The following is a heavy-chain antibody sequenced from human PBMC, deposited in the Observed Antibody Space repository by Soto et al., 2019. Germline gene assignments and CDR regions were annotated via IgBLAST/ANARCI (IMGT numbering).Heavy chain of an antibody. CDR2: IGTAGDT. Sequence: EVQLVESGGGLVQPGGSLRLSCAASGFTFSSYDMHWVRQATGKGLEWVSAIGTAGDTYYPGSVKGRFTISRENAKNSLYRQMNSLRAEDTAVYYCARAFNYDFWSGFDPWGQGTLVTVSS. CDR3: ARAFNYDFWSGFDP. J-gene: IGHJ5*02. D-gene: IGHD3-3*01. V-gene: IGHV3-13*01. CDR1: GFTFSSYD.